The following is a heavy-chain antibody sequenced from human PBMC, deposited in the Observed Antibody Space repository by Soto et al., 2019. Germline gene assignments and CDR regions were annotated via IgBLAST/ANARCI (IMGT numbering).Heavy chain of an antibody. Sequence: GGSLRLSCAASGFTFSSYGMHWVRQAPGKGLEWVAVIWYDGSNKYYADSVKGRFTISRDNSKNTLYLQMNSLRAEDTAVYYCAGPVSGYSYGSDAFDIRGQGKMVTVSS. J-gene: IGHJ3*02. CDR3: AGPVSGYSYGSDAFDI. CDR1: GFTFSSYG. CDR2: IWYDGSNK. D-gene: IGHD5-18*01. V-gene: IGHV3-33*01.